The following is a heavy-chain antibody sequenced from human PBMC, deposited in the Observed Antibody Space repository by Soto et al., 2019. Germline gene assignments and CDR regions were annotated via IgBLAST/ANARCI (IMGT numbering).Heavy chain of an antibody. CDR1: GFTFSSYG. D-gene: IGHD6-19*01. CDR3: AKLEGMGSGWDY. CDR2: ISYDGSNK. Sequence: QVQLVESGGGVVQPGRSLRLSCAASGFTFSSYGMHWVRQAPGKGLEWVAVISYDGSNKYYADSVKGRFTISRDNSKNTLYLQMNSLRAEDTAVYYCAKLEGMGSGWDYWGQGTLVTVSS. J-gene: IGHJ4*02. V-gene: IGHV3-30*18.